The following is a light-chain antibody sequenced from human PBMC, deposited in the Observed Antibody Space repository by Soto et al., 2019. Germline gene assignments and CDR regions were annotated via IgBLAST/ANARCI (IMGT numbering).Light chain of an antibody. V-gene: IGKV3-15*01. J-gene: IGKJ1*01. CDR1: QSVSSN. CDR2: GAS. CDR3: QQYNNWPQT. Sequence: EIVMTQSPATLSVSPGERATLSCRASQSVSSNLAWYQQKPGQAPRLLIYGASTRATGIPARFSGSGSGTEFTLPISRLQSEDFAVYYCQQYNNWPQTFGQGTKVEIK.